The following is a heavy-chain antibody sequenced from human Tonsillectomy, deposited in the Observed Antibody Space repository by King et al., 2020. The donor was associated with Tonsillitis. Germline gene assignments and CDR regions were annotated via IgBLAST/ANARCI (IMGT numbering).Heavy chain of an antibody. CDR3: ARRSRGSYSHNWFDR. D-gene: IGHD1-26*01. V-gene: IGHV4-39*07. J-gene: IGHJ5*02. Sequence: LQLQESGPGLVKPSETLSLTCTVSGGSISSSSYFWDWIRQPPGKGLEWIGGIYYSGSTYYNPSLKSRVTISVHTSKNQFSLNLTSVTAADTAVYYCARRSRGSYSHNWFDRWGQGTLVTVSS. CDR1: GGSISSSSYF. CDR2: IYYSGST.